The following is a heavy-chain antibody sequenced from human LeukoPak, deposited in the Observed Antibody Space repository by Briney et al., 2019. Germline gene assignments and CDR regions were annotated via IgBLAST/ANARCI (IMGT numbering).Heavy chain of an antibody. CDR1: GGTFSSYG. V-gene: IGHV1-69*13. CDR3: AREGDYNSGYDYFDF. D-gene: IGHD5-18*01. CDR2: IIPIFGTA. J-gene: IGHJ4*02. Sequence: SVKVSCKASGGTFSSYGISWVRQAPGQGLEWMGGIIPIFGTANYAQKFQGRVTITADESTSTAYMELRSLTSDDTAVYYCAREGDYNSGYDYFDFWGQGTLVTVSS.